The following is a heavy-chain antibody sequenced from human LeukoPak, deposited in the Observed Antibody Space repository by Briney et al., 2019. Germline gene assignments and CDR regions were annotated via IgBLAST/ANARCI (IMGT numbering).Heavy chain of an antibody. V-gene: IGHV4-4*07. Sequence: SETLSLTCTVSGGSISSYYWSWIRQSAGKGLEWIGRIYTSGSTNYNPSLKSRVTMSVDTSKNQFSLKLSSVTAADTAVYYCARALDSSGYYYGNWFDPWGQGTLVTVSS. J-gene: IGHJ5*02. CDR1: GGSISSYY. D-gene: IGHD3-22*01. CDR3: ARALDSSGYYYGNWFDP. CDR2: IYTSGST.